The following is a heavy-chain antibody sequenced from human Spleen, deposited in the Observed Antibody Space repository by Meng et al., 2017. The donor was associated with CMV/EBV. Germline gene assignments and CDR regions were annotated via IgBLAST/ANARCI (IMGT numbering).Heavy chain of an antibody. J-gene: IGHJ4*02. D-gene: IGHD3-22*01. Sequence: ASVKVSCKASGYTFTGYYMHWVRQAPGQGLEWMGWINPNSGGTNYAQKFQGRVTMTRDTSISTAYMELSRLRSDDTAVYYCAKNSGSYYDSSGYLNYWGQGTLVTVSS. CDR2: INPNSGGT. V-gene: IGHV1-2*02. CDR1: GYTFTGYY. CDR3: AKNSGSYYDSSGYLNY.